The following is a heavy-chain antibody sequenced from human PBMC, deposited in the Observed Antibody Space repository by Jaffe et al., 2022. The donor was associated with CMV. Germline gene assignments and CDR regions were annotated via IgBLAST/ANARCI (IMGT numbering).Heavy chain of an antibody. Sequence: QIHLVQSGGAVKKPGASMKVSCKASGYTFTNYGITWVRQAPGQGLEWMGWISTYNGNTHYAQTFQDRVIMTTDTSTSTVYMELRSLRSDDTAMYYCARRTDGFNSDYDYWGQGTLVTVSS. D-gene: IGHD3-16*01. J-gene: IGHJ1*01. V-gene: IGHV1-18*04. CDR2: ISTYNGNT. CDR3: ARRTDGFNSDYDY. CDR1: GYTFTNYG.